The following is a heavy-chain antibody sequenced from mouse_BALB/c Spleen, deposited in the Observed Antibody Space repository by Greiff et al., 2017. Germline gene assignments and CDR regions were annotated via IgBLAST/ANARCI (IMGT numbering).Heavy chain of an antibody. V-gene: IGHV3-2*02. Sequence: DVKLQESGPGLVKPSQSLSLTCTVTGYSITSDYAWNWIRQFPGNKLEWMGYISYSGSTSYNPSLKSRISITRDTSKNQFFLQLNSVTTEDTATYYCARKGLGLDFDYWGQGTTLTVSS. J-gene: IGHJ2*01. CDR1: GYSITSDYA. D-gene: IGHD4-1*01. CDR2: ISYSGST. CDR3: ARKGLGLDFDY.